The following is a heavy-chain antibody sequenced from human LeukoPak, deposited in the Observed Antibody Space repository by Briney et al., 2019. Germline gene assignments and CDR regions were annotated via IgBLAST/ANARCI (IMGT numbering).Heavy chain of an antibody. CDR1: GASISSSNYY. J-gene: IGHJ6*03. V-gene: IGHV4-39*01. CDR3: AVGYTPLYMDV. D-gene: IGHD1-1*01. CDR2: IYDSGDT. Sequence: KSSETLSLTCTVSGASISSSNYYWNWIRQPPGKGLEWIGNIYDSGDTYYNPSLKSRVTISVDTSKNQFSLNLRSVTAADTAVYYCAVGYTPLYMDVWGKGTTVTISS.